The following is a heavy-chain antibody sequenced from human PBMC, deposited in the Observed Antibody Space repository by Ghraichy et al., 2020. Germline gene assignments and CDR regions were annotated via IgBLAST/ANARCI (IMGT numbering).Heavy chain of an antibody. Sequence: GESLNISCAASGFTVSTTYMAWVRQAPGKGLDWVSVIYNGGNTYYADSVKGRFTISRDNSKNTLYLQMNSLRPEDTAVYYCTRDRNSGSHFYHWGQGTLVTVSS. CDR1: GFTVSTTY. J-gene: IGHJ5*02. CDR2: IYNGGNT. V-gene: IGHV3-66*02. CDR3: TRDRNSGSHFYH. D-gene: IGHD1-26*01.